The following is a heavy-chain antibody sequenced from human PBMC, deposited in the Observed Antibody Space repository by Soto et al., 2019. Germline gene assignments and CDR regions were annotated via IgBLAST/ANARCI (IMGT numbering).Heavy chain of an antibody. Sequence: SVKVSCKASGFTFTSSAVQWVRQARGQRLEWIGWIAVGSGYTNYAQRFQDRVTLTRDMSTATTYMELSRLTSEDTAIYYCAADATAWQQMVPSDYWGQGTLVTVSS. CDR1: GFTFTSSA. V-gene: IGHV1-58*01. J-gene: IGHJ4*02. D-gene: IGHD2-8*01. CDR2: IAVGSGYT. CDR3: AADATAWQQMVPSDY.